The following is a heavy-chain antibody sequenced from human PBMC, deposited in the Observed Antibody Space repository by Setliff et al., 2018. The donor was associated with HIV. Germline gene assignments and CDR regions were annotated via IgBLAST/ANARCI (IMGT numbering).Heavy chain of an antibody. Sequence: SETLSLTCTVSGGSMSPYYWSWIRQPPGKGLEWIGYIFSSGSTNYNPSLKSRVTISVDTSKNQFSLEMISVTAADTAVYYCATGGASSIPLGPWGQGTLVTVSS. V-gene: IGHV4-4*09. J-gene: IGHJ5*02. D-gene: IGHD2-21*01. CDR3: ATGGASSIPLGP. CDR1: GGSMSPYY. CDR2: IFSSGST.